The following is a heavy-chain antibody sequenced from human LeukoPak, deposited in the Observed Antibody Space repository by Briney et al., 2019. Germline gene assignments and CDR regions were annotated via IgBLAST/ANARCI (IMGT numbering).Heavy chain of an antibody. CDR3: ARQPGFGGWYFDY. V-gene: IGHV4-39*01. Sequence: KPSETLSLTCTVSDDSITSEIYFWGWIRQPPGKGLEWVGSVRFTGTSHYKPSLKSRVSISVDTSKKLFSLKLTSVTAADMAVYYCARQPGFGGWYFDYWGQGSLVTVSS. D-gene: IGHD6-19*01. J-gene: IGHJ4*02. CDR1: DDSITSEIYF. CDR2: VRFTGTS.